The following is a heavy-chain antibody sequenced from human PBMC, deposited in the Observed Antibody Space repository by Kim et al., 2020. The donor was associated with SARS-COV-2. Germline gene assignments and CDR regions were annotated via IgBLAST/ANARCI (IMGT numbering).Heavy chain of an antibody. V-gene: IGHV4-31*02. Sequence: KSRVTISVDTSKNQFSLKLSSVTAADTAVYYCARVRQSGDYSYGTNWFDPWGQGTLVTVSS. D-gene: IGHD5-18*01. CDR3: ARVRQSGDYSYGTNWFDP. J-gene: IGHJ5*02.